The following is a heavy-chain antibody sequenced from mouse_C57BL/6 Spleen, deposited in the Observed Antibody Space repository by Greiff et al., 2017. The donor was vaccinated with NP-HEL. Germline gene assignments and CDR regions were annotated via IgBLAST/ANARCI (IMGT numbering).Heavy chain of an antibody. CDR2: ISDGGSYT. V-gene: IGHV5-4*01. D-gene: IGHD1-1*01. CDR3: ARDLYYGSGNYYAMDY. Sequence: EVQGVESGGGLVKPGGSLKLSCAASGFTFSSYAMSWVRPTPEQRLEWVATISDGGSYTYYPDNVKGRFTISRDNAKNNLYLQMSHLKSEDTAMYYCARDLYYGSGNYYAMDYWGQGTSVTVSS. CDR1: GFTFSSYA. J-gene: IGHJ4*01.